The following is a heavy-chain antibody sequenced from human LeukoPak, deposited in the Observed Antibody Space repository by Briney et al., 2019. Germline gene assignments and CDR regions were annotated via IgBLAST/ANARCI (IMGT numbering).Heavy chain of an antibody. V-gene: IGHV1-18*01. CDR3: ARDSEIYCSSTSCPHSFDY. CDR1: GYTFTSYG. CDR2: ISAYNGNT. Sequence: ASVKVSCKASGYTFTSYGISWVRQAPGQGLEWMGWISAYNGNTNYAQKLQGRVTMTTDTSTSTAYMELRSLRSDDTAVYYCARDSEIYCSSTSCPHSFDYWGQGTLVTVSS. J-gene: IGHJ4*02. D-gene: IGHD2-2*01.